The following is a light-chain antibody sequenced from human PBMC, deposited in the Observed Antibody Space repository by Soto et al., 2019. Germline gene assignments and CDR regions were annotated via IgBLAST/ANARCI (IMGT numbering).Light chain of an antibody. V-gene: IGKV1-5*03. J-gene: IGKJ1*01. CDR3: PHYNSYSEA. CDR1: QTISSW. CDR2: KAS. Sequence: DVKMNQSPSTLSGYVGDRVTITCRASQTISSWLAWYQQKPGKAPKLLIYKASTLKSGVPSRFSGSGSGTEFTLTISSLQPDDFATYYCPHYNSYSEAFGQLTNV.